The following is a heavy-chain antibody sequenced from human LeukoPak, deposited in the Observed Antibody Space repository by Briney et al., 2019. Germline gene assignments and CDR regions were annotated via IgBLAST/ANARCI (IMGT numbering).Heavy chain of an antibody. CDR1: GVSIITSNSY. D-gene: IGHD3-22*01. Sequence: SETLSLTCTVSGVSIITSNSYWGWIRQPPGKGLEWIGSIYYSGSTYYNPSLKSRVTISVDTSKNQFSLKLSSVTAADTAVYYCARRSWYYYDSSGHFDYWGQGTLVTVSS. J-gene: IGHJ4*02. V-gene: IGHV4-39*01. CDR3: ARRSWYYYDSSGHFDY. CDR2: IYYSGST.